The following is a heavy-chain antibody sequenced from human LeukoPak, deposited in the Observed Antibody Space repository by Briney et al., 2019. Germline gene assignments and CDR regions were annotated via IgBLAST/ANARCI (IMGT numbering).Heavy chain of an antibody. Sequence: GASVKVSCKVSGYTLTELSMHWVRQAPGKGLEWMGGFDPEDGETIYAQKFQGRVTMTEDTSTDTAYMELSSLRSEDTAVYYCATTLVGDSSSWYSRFFDYWGQGTLDTVSS. V-gene: IGHV1-24*01. J-gene: IGHJ4*02. CDR3: ATTLVGDSSSWYSRFFDY. CDR2: FDPEDGET. CDR1: GYTLTELS. D-gene: IGHD6-13*01.